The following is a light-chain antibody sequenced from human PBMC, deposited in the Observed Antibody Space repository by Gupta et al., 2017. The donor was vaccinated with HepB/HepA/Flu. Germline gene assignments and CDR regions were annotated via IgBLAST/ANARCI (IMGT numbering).Light chain of an antibody. J-gene: IGLJ1*01. CDR1: SSDGGGYNY. CDR2: DVS. CDR3: SSYTSSSTLEGV. Sequence: QSALTQPASVSGSPGQSITISCTGSSSDGGGYNYVSWYQQQPGKAPKLMIYDVSNRPSGVSNRFSGSKSGNTAYLTISGLQAEEEDDYYCSSYTSSSTLEGVFGTGTKVTVL. V-gene: IGLV2-14*01.